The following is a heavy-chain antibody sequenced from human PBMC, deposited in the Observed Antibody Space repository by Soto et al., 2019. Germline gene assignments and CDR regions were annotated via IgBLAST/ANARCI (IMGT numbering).Heavy chain of an antibody. Sequence: GASVKVSCKASGYTFTSYYMHWVRQAPGQGLEWMGIINPSGGSTSYAQKFQGRVTITADKSTSTAYMELSSLRSEDTAVYYCARDTVRSITTYYYYMDVWGKGTTVTVSS. CDR2: INPSGGST. J-gene: IGHJ6*03. CDR3: ARDTVRSITTYYYYMDV. CDR1: GYTFTSYY. V-gene: IGHV1-46*01. D-gene: IGHD3-3*01.